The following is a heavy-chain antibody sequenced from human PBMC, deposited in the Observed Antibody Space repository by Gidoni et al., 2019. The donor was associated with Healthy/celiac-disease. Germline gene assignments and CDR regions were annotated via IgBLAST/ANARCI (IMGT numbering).Heavy chain of an antibody. V-gene: IGHV3-7*01. CDR3: ARGSIPGGMDV. Sequence: EVQLVESGGGLVQPGGSLRLSCAAEGFTFSSYLMSWVRQAPGKGLEWVANIKQDGSEKYYVDSVKGRFTISRDNAKNSLYLQMNSLRAEDTAVYYRARGSIPGGMDVWGQGTTVTVSS. CDR2: IKQDGSEK. D-gene: IGHD3-3*02. CDR1: GFTFSSYL. J-gene: IGHJ6*02.